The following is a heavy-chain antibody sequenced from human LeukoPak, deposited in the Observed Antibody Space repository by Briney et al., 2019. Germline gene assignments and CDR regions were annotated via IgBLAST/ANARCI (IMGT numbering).Heavy chain of an antibody. CDR3: ARYGSGSNYYYYGMDV. CDR1: GYAFTSYF. D-gene: IGHD2-15*01. Sequence: ASVKVSCKASGYAFTSYFMHWVRQAPGQGLEWMGIINLSGGTTTYAQKFQGRVTMTRDTSTGTVYMELSSLRSEDTAVYYCARYGSGSNYYYYGMDVWGQGTTVTVSS. J-gene: IGHJ6*02. V-gene: IGHV1-46*01. CDR2: INLSGGTT.